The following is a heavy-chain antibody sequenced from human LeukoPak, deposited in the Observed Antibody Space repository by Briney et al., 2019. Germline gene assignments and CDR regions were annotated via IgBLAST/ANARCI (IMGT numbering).Heavy chain of an antibody. CDR2: ISGYNGDT. CDR1: GYTFTGYY. J-gene: IGHJ4*02. Sequence: ASVKVSCKASGYTFTGYYLHWVRQAPGQGLEWMGWISGYNGDTNSAQKLQGRVTLTTDAYTSTAYMELGSLRSDDTAVYYCAREEYVWGSYRYFDYWGQGTLVTVSS. CDR3: AREEYVWGSYRYFDY. D-gene: IGHD3-16*02. V-gene: IGHV1-18*04.